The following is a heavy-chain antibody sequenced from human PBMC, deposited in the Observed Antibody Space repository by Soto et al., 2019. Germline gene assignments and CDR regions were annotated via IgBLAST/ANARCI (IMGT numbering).Heavy chain of an antibody. CDR3: ARRTHPPGYRSGPDYYFDY. J-gene: IGHJ4*02. D-gene: IGHD6-19*01. Sequence: PSETLSLTCTVSGGSITTSSYYWGWIRQPPGRGLEWIGTIYYGGTTYYSPSLKSRVTISVDTSKNQFSLKLNSVTAADTAVYYCARRTHPPGYRSGPDYYFDYWAQRTLVTVSS. V-gene: IGHV4-39*01. CDR2: IYYGGTT. CDR1: GGSITTSSYY.